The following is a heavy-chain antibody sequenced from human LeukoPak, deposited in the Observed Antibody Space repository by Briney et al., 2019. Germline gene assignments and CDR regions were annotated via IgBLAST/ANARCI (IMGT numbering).Heavy chain of an antibody. CDR1: GGSISSYY. D-gene: IGHD3-22*01. Sequence: SETLSLTCTVSGGSISSYYWSWIRQPPGKGLEWIGYIYYSGSTNYNPSLKSQVTISVDTSKNQFSLKLSSVTAADTAVYYCARAPYYDSSGYYYWLDIWGQGTMVTVSS. CDR2: IYYSGST. CDR3: ARAPYYDSSGYYYWLDI. J-gene: IGHJ3*02. V-gene: IGHV4-59*01.